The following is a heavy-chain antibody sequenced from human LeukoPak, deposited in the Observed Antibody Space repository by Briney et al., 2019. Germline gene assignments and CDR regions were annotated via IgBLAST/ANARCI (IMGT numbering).Heavy chain of an antibody. V-gene: IGHV4-4*07. J-gene: IGHJ6*03. D-gene: IGHD3-10*01. CDR2: IYTSGST. Sequence: PSETLSLTCTVSGGSISSYYWSWLRQPAGKGLEWIGRIYTSGSTNYNPSLKSRVTMSVDTSKNQFSLKLSSVTAADTAVYYCARDSRELLWFGEFREGRNYYMDVWGKGTTVTISS. CDR3: ARDSRELLWFGEFREGRNYYMDV. CDR1: GGSISSYY.